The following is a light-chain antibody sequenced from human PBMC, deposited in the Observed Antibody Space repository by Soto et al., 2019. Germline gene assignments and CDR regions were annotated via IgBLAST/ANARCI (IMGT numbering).Light chain of an antibody. CDR3: QQYNSCPPLS. CDR2: GAS. J-gene: IGKJ4*01. V-gene: IGKV3-15*01. Sequence: EIVMTQSPATLSVSPGERATLSCRASKSVRSNLAWYQQKPGQAPRLHIYGASTRATGIPARFSGSGSGTEFTLTISSLQSEELAVDYCQQYNSCPPLSFGGGTKVEIK. CDR1: KSVRSN.